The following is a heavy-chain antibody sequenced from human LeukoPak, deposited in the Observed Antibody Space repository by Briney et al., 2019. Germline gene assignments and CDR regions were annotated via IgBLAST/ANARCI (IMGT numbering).Heavy chain of an antibody. D-gene: IGHD4-23*01. J-gene: IGHJ3*01. V-gene: IGHV3-48*02. CDR2: ISSGATDI. CDR1: GFTFSTYS. Sequence: QPGGSLRLSCAASGFTFSTYSMNWVRQAPGKGLEWLLYISSGATDIYYADSLRGRFTISRDNANNSLYLQMNSLRDEDTAVYYCARDPGGGFSAFDLWGQGTMVTVSS. CDR3: ARDPGGGFSAFDL.